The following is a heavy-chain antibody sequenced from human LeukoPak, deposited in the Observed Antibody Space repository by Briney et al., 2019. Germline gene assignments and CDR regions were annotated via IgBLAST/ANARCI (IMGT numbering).Heavy chain of an antibody. CDR1: GGSISSSRYY. J-gene: IGHJ6*03. V-gene: IGHV4-39*07. CDR3: ARVKRYYDFWSGPKHYYYMDV. D-gene: IGHD3-3*01. Sequence: SETLSLTCTVSGGSISSSRYYGGWIRQPPGKGLEWIGEINHSGSTNYNPSLKSRVTISVDTSKNQFSLKLSSVTAADTAVYYCARVKRYYDFWSGPKHYYYMDVWGKGTTVTVSS. CDR2: INHSGST.